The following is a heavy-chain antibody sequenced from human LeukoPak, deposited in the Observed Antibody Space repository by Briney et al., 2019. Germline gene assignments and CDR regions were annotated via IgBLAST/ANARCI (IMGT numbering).Heavy chain of an antibody. CDR3: ARGVYYDFWSGHRYFDY. V-gene: IGHV4-34*01. J-gene: IGHJ4*02. CDR2: IYHSGST. Sequence: SETLSLTCAVYGGSFSGYYWSWIRQPPGKGLEWIGSIYHSGSTYYHPSLKSRVTISVDKSKNQFSLKLSSVAAADKAVYYCARGVYYDFWSGHRYFDYWGQGTLVTVSS. CDR1: GGSFSGYY. D-gene: IGHD3-3*01.